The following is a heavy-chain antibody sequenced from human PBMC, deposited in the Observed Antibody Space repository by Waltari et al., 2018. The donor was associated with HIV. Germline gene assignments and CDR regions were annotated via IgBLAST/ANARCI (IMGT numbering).Heavy chain of an antibody. CDR1: GGSFSGYY. D-gene: IGHD3-22*01. CDR2: INHSGST. CDR3: ARGLLGHYYDSSGYYFDY. Sequence: QVHLQQWGAGLLKPSETLSLTCAVYGGSFSGYYWSWNRQLPGKGLEWIGEINHSGSTNYNPSLNSRVTIAVDTSKNQFSLKLSSVTAADTAVYYCARGLLGHYYDSSGYYFDYWGQGTLVTVSS. V-gene: IGHV4-34*01. J-gene: IGHJ4*02.